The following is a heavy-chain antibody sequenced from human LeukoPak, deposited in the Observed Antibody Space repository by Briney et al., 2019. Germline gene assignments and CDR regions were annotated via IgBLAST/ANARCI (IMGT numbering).Heavy chain of an antibody. J-gene: IGHJ4*02. CDR3: ARDVGYSSSWSLDY. CDR2: INPNSGGT. CDR1: GYTFTSYY. V-gene: IGHV1-2*02. Sequence: GASVKVSCKASGYTFTSYYMHWVRQAPGQGLEWMGWINPNSGGTNYAQKFQGRVTMTRDTSISTAYMELSRLRSDDTAVYYCARDVGYSSSWSLDYWGQGTLVTVSS. D-gene: IGHD6-13*01.